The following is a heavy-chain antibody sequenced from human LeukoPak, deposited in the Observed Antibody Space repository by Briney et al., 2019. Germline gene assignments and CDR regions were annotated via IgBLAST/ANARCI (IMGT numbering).Heavy chain of an antibody. CDR3: ARLIRDYGDYWFDP. J-gene: IGHJ5*02. CDR1: GGSFSGYY. V-gene: IGHV4-34*01. CDR2: INHSGST. Sequence: PSETLSLTCAVYGGSFSGYYWSWIRQPPGKGLEWIGEINHSGSTNHNPSLKSRVTISVDTSKNQFSLKLSSVTAADTAVYYCARLIRDYGDYWFDPWGQGTLVTVSS. D-gene: IGHD4-17*01.